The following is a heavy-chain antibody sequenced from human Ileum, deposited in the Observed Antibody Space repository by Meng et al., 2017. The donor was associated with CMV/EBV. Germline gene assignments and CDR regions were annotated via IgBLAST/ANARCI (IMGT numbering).Heavy chain of an antibody. CDR2: ISSSGSTI. D-gene: IGHD2-15*01. CDR3: ARVMGYCSGGSCYSDYFDY. Sequence: SDYYMSWIRQAPGKGLEWVSYISSSGSTIYYADSVKGRFTISRDNAKNSLYLQMNSLRAEDTAVYYCARVMGYCSGGSCYSDYFDYWGQGTLVTVSS. CDR1: SDYY. J-gene: IGHJ4*02. V-gene: IGHV3-11*01.